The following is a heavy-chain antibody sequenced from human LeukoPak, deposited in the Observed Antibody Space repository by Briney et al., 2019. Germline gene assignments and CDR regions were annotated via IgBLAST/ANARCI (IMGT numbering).Heavy chain of an antibody. J-gene: IGHJ4*02. V-gene: IGHV4-39*07. D-gene: IGHD3-22*01. Sequence: PETLSLTCTVSGGSISSSSYYWGWIRQPPGKGLEWIGSIYYSGSTYYNPSLKSRVTISVDTSKNQFSLKLSSVTAADTAVYYCARLTYYFDSSAYLWDYWGQGTLVTVSS. CDR1: GGSISSSSYY. CDR2: IYYSGST. CDR3: ARLTYYFDSSAYLWDY.